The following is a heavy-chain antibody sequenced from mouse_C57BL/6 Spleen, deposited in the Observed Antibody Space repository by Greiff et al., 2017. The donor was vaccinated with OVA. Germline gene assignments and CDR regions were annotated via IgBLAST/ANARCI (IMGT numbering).Heavy chain of an antibody. V-gene: IGHV1-9*01. CDR2: ILPGSGST. Sequence: QVQLQQSGAELMKPGASVKLSCKATGYTFTGYWIEWVKQRPGHGLEWIGEILPGSGSTNYNEKFKGKATFTEDTSSNTAYMQLSSLTTENSDIYYSARFDYDVDYWGQGTTLTVSA. J-gene: IGHJ2*01. CDR3: ARFDYDVDY. D-gene: IGHD2-4*01. CDR1: GYTFTGYW.